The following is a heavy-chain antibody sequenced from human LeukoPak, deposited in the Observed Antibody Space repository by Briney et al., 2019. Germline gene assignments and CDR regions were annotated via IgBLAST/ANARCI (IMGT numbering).Heavy chain of an antibody. V-gene: IGHV3-23*01. CDR2: ISGSGGST. Sequence: PGGSLRLSCAASGFTFSSYAMSWVRQAPGKGLEWVSAISGSGGSTYYADSVKGRFTISRDNSKNTLYLQMNSLKTEGTAVYYCTTADVLRYFDWLLSPHDYWGQGTLVTVSS. D-gene: IGHD3-9*01. CDR3: TTADVLRYFDWLLSPHDY. CDR1: GFTFSSYA. J-gene: IGHJ4*02.